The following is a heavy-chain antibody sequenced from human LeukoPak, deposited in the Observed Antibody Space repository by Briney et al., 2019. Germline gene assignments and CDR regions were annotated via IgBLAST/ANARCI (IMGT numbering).Heavy chain of an antibody. V-gene: IGHV1-24*01. CDR3: ATFRTTVTLSGGYLPFDY. J-gene: IGHJ4*02. Sequence: ASVKVSCKVSGYTLTEISMHWVRQAPGKGLEWMGGFDPEDGETIYAQKFQGRVTMTEDTSTDTAYMELSSLRSEDTAVYYCATFRTTVTLSGGYLPFDYWGQGTLVTVSS. CDR2: FDPEDGET. D-gene: IGHD4-17*01. CDR1: GYTLTEIS.